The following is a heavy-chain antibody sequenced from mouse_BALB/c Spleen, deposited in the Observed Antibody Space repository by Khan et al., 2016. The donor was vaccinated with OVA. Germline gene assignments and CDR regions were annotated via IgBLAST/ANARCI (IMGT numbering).Heavy chain of an antibody. Sequence: GAELVKPGASVKLSCKAPGYTFTSYYMYWVKQRPGQGLEWFGEINPNNGGTNFNEKFKNKATLMEEQSSSTAYMQLIILTSGDSAVYYCTSSGYCSYAYWGQGTLVTVSA. CDR2: INPNNGGT. CDR1: GYTFTSYY. J-gene: IGHJ3*01. CDR3: TSSGYCSYAY. D-gene: IGHD3-2*02. V-gene: IGHV1S81*02.